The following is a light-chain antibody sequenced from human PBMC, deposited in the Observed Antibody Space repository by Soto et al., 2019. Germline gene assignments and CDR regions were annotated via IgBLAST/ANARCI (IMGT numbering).Light chain of an antibody. CDR2: DAY. V-gene: IGKV3-11*01. CDR1: QTVSSY. J-gene: IGKJ5*01. CDR3: QQRADWPIT. Sequence: EIVLTHSPATLSLSPCETATLSSRASQTVSSYLAWHQQKPGQAPRLLIYDAYNRATGIPARFSGSGSGTDFTLTISRLEPDDFAVYYCQQRADWPITFGQGTRLEIK.